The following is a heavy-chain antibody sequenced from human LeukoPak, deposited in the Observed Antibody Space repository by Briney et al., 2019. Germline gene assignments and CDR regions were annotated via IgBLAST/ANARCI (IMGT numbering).Heavy chain of an antibody. CDR3: ASGDSPFDY. D-gene: IGHD4-17*01. J-gene: IGHJ4*02. CDR2: IYYSGST. Sequence: PSETLSLTCTVSGDSISSSSYYWGWIRQPPGKGLEWIGSIYYSGSTYYNPSLKSRATISVDTSKNQFSLKLSSVTAADTAVYYCASGDSPFDYWGQGTLVTVSS. V-gene: IGHV4-39*01. CDR1: GDSISSSSYY.